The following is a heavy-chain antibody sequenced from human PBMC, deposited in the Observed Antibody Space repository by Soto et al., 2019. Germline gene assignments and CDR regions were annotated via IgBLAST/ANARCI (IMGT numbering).Heavy chain of an antibody. V-gene: IGHV1-69*01. CDR1: GGTFSSHV. J-gene: IGHJ4*02. Sequence: QVQLVQSGAEVKKPGSSVKVSCKASGGTFSSHVFNWVRQAPGQGLEWMGGIMPIIGTANYAQKFQGRVTITADESTSTAYMELSSLRSEDTAGYYCARDLEFRDGNIAHLDYGGQGTLVTVSS. D-gene: IGHD2-21*01. CDR2: IMPIIGTA. CDR3: ARDLEFRDGNIAHLDY.